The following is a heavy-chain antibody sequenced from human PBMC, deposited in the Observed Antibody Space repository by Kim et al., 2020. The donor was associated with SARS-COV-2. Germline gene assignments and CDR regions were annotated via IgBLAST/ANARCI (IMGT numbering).Heavy chain of an antibody. J-gene: IGHJ6*02. Sequence: APQFHGRVTMTADESTSTAYMELSSLRSEDTAVYYCATTEYYYYYYGMDVWGQGTTVTVSS. V-gene: IGHV1-69*01. D-gene: IGHD1-1*01. CDR3: ATTEYYYYYYGMDV.